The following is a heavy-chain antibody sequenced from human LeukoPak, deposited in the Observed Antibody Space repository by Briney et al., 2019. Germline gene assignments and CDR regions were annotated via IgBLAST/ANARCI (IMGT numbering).Heavy chain of an antibody. CDR3: AGGDSSGYSFDY. CDR1: GGSISSYY. CDR2: IYTSGST. J-gene: IGHJ4*02. V-gene: IGHV4-4*07. D-gene: IGHD3-22*01. Sequence: SETLSLTCTVSGGSISSYYWSWIRQPTGKGLEWIGRIYTSGSTNYNRSLKSRVTMSVDTSKNQSSLKLSSVTAADTAVYYCAGGDSSGYSFDYWGQGTLVTVSS.